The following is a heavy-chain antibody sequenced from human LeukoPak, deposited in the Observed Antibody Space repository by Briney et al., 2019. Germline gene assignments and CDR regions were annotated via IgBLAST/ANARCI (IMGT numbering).Heavy chain of an antibody. CDR1: GGSFSGYY. CDR2: INHSGST. CDR3: ARGVLRWLEDV. V-gene: IGHV4-34*01. J-gene: IGHJ6*02. Sequence: SETLSLTCAVYGGSFSGYYWSWIRQPPGKGLEWIGEINHSGSTNYNPSLKSRVTISVDTSKNQFSLKLSSVTAADTAVYHCARGVLRWLEDVWGQGTTVTVSS. D-gene: IGHD4-23*01.